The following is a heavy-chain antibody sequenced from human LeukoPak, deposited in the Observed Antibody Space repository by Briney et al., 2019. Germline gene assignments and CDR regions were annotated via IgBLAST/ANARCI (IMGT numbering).Heavy chain of an antibody. CDR2: IYSGGST. CDR1: GLTVSSNY. J-gene: IGHJ4*02. CDR3: ARDRGKYYDILTGYHPFDY. D-gene: IGHD3-9*01. Sequence: GGSLRLSCAASGLTVSSNYMSWVRQAPGKGLEWVSVIYSGGSTYYADSVKGRFTISRDNSKNTLYLQMNSLRAEDTAVYYCARDRGKYYDILTGYHPFDYWGQGTLVTVSS. V-gene: IGHV3-66*01.